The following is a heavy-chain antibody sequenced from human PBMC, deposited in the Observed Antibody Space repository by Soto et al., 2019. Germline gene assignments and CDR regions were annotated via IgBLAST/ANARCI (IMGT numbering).Heavy chain of an antibody. CDR3: ARGPTTFFWFDP. Sequence: PSETLSLTCTVSGGSISSGAYYWSWIRQHPGKGLEWIGYIYYSGSSYYNPSLKSRVTISVDTSKNQFSLKLSSVTAADTAVYYCARGPTTFFWFDPWGQGTLVTVSS. CDR2: IYYSGSS. D-gene: IGHD3-16*01. CDR1: GGSISSGAYY. V-gene: IGHV4-31*03. J-gene: IGHJ5*02.